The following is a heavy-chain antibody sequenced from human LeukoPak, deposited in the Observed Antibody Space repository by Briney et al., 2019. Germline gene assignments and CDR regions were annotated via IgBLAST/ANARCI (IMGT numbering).Heavy chain of an antibody. J-gene: IGHJ6*03. CDR2: IYYSGST. D-gene: IGHD3-10*02. CDR1: GGSISSSSYY. CDR3: ARDLFHYYMDV. V-gene: IGHV4-39*07. Sequence: SETLSLTCAVSGGSISSSSYYWGWIRQPPGKGLEWIGSIYYSGSTYYNPSLKSRVTISVDTSKNQFSLKLSSVTAADTAVYYCARDLFHYYMDVWGKGTTVTVSS.